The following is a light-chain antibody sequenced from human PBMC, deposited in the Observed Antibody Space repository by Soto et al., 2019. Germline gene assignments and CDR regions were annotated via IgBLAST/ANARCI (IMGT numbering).Light chain of an antibody. CDR3: SSYAASNNFYFV. J-gene: IGLJ3*02. Sequence: QSVLTQPPSASGSPGQSVTISCTGTSSDVGGYNYVSWYQQYPGRAPKLMIYEVTTRPSGVPDRFSGSKSGNTASLTVSGLQPEDEADYYCSSYAASNNFYFVFGGGTKLTVL. CDR2: EVT. V-gene: IGLV2-8*01. CDR1: SSDVGGYNY.